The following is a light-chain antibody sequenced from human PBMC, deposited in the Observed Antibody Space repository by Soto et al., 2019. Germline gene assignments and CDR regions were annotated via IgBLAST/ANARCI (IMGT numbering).Light chain of an antibody. V-gene: IGKV1-5*03. CDR2: KAS. CDR1: QSISSW. J-gene: IGKJ2*01. CDR3: QRYSSYPYT. Sequence: DIQMTQSPSTLSASVGDRVTITCRASQSISSWLAWYQQQPGKAPKLLIYKASSLESGVPSRFSGSGSGTAFTLTISSLQPDDFATYYCQRYSSYPYTFGQGTKLEIK.